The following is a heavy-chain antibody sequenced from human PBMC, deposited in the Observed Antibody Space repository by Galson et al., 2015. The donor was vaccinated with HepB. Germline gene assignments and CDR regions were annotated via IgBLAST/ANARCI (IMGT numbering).Heavy chain of an antibody. V-gene: IGHV3-48*03. Sequence: SLRLSCAASGFTFSSYDMNWVRRAPGKGLEWVSYISSSGSTIYYADSVKGRFTISRDNAKNSLYLQMNSLRAEDTAVYYCAKVLYDYGDYGDYWGQGTLVTVSS. CDR3: AKVLYDYGDYGDY. CDR1: GFTFSSYD. J-gene: IGHJ4*02. CDR2: ISSSGSTI. D-gene: IGHD4-17*01.